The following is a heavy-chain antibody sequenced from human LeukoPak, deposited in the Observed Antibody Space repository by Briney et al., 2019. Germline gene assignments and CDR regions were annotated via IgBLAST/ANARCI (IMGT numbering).Heavy chain of an antibody. V-gene: IGHV3-43*01. CDR3: AKPHRFLDGDYDRADYFDY. CDR1: GFTFDDYT. Sequence: PGGSLRLSCAASGFTFDDYTMHWVRQAPGKGLEWVSLISWDGGSTYYADSVKGRFTISRDNSKNSLYLQMNSLRTEDTALYYCAKPHRFLDGDYDRADYFDYWGQGTLVTVSS. CDR2: ISWDGGST. J-gene: IGHJ4*02. D-gene: IGHD4-17*01.